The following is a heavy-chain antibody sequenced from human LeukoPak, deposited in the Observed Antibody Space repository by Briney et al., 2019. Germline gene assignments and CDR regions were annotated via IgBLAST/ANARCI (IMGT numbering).Heavy chain of an antibody. CDR1: GGSISSYY. V-gene: IGHV4-59*01. D-gene: IGHD3-10*01. J-gene: IGHJ4*02. Sequence: PSETLSLTCTVSGGSISSYYWSWIRQPPGKGLGWIGYIYYSGSTNYNPSLKSRVTISVDTSKNQFSLKLSSVSAADTAVYYCASMVRGVRRAYYFDYWGQGTLVTVSS. CDR3: ASMVRGVRRAYYFDY. CDR2: IYYSGST.